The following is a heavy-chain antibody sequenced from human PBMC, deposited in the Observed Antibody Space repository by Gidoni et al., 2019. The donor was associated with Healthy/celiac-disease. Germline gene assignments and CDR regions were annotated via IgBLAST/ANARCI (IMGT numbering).Heavy chain of an antibody. CDR1: GYSFTSSW. CDR3: ARLDTAMARAMDV. J-gene: IGHJ6*02. Sequence: EVQLVQSGAEVKKPGESLKISCKGSGYSFTSSWIVWVRQMPGKGLEWMGIIYPGDSDTRYSPSLQGQVTSSADKSISTAYLQWSSLKASDTAMYYCARLDTAMARAMDVWGQGTTVTVSS. D-gene: IGHD5-18*01. CDR2: IYPGDSDT. V-gene: IGHV5-51*01.